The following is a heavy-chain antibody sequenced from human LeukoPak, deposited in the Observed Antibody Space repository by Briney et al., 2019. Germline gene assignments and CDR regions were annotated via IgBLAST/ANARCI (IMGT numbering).Heavy chain of an antibody. Sequence: ASVKVSCKASGYNFNTDNMHWMRQAPGQRLEWMGIIYSGGGYTSAQKFQGRVTITRNTSISTAYMELSSLRSEDTAVYYCARGGYFTAHMDVWGKGTTVTVSS. J-gene: IGHJ6*03. V-gene: IGHV1-46*02. D-gene: IGHD3-22*01. CDR1: GYNFNTDN. CDR3: ARGGYFTAHMDV. CDR2: IYSGGGYT.